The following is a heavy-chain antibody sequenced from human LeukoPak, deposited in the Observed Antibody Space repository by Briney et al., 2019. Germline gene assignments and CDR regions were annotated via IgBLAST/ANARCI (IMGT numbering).Heavy chain of an antibody. V-gene: IGHV3-30-3*01. Sequence: PGGSLRLSCAASGFTFSSYAMHWVRQAPGKGLEWVAVISYDGSNKYYADSVKGRFTISRDNSKNTLYLQMNSLRAEDTAVYYCARRAVVVPAAIAATPDNWFDPWGQGTLVTVSS. J-gene: IGHJ5*02. CDR3: ARRAVVVPAAIAATPDNWFDP. D-gene: IGHD2-2*01. CDR2: ISYDGSNK. CDR1: GFTFSSYA.